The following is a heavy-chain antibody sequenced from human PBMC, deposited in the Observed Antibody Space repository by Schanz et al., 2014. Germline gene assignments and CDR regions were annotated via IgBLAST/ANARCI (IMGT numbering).Heavy chain of an antibody. J-gene: IGHJ4*02. D-gene: IGHD6-6*01. CDR2: ISTSNGNT. V-gene: IGHV1-18*04. Sequence: QLQLVQSGAEVKRPGASAKVTCKASGNIFTNYYIHWVRQAPGQGLEWMGWISTSNGNTNYIQKLQGRVTMTADTSTSTAYMDLRSLRSDDTAVYYCARDQSPYTNSSDVRYFDYWGQGSLVTVSS. CDR3: ARDQSPYTNSSDVRYFDY. CDR1: GNIFTNYY.